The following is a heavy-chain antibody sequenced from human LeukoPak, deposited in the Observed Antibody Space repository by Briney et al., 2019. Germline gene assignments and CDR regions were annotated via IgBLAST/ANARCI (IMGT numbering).Heavy chain of an antibody. V-gene: IGHV1-2*04. CDR1: GYTFTGCY. CDR3: ARQSYSSGWYDYYFDY. D-gene: IGHD6-19*01. Sequence: ASVKVSCKASGYTFTGCYMHWVRQAPGQGLEWMGWINPNSGGTNYAQKFQGWVTMTRDTSISTAYMELSRLRSDDTAVYYCARQSYSSGWYDYYFDYWGQGTLVTVSS. CDR2: INPNSGGT. J-gene: IGHJ4*02.